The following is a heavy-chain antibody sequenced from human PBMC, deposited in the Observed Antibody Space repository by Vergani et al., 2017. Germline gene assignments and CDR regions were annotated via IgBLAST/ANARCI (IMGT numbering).Heavy chain of an antibody. CDR3: ARGGRIYDFWSGYYRGYYYYGMDV. CDR1: GGSLSGYY. J-gene: IGHJ6*02. V-gene: IGHV4-34*01. CDR2: INHSGST. Sequence: QVQLQQWGAGLLKPSETLSLTCAVYGGSLSGYYWSWIRQPPGKGLEWIGEINHSGSTNYNPSLKSRVTISVDTSKNQFSLKLSSVTAADTAVYYCARGGRIYDFWSGYYRGYYYYGMDVWGQGTTVTVSS. D-gene: IGHD3-3*01.